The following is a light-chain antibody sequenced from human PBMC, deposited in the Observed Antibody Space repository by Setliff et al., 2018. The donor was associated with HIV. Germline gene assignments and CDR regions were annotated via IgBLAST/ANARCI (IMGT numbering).Light chain of an antibody. J-gene: IGLJ1*01. CDR3: QVWDSSSDHYV. CDR2: YDS. Sequence: SYALTQPPSVSVAPGKTARINCGGNNIGSKSVHWYQQKPGQAPVLVIYYDSDRPSGIPERFSGSNSGNTATLTISRVEAGDEADYYCQVWDSSSDHYVFGTGTKVTVL. CDR1: NIGSKS. V-gene: IGLV3-21*04.